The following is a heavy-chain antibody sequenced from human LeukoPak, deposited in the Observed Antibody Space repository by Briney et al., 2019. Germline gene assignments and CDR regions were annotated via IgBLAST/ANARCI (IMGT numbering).Heavy chain of an antibody. D-gene: IGHD3-22*01. CDR1: GYSISSGYF. V-gene: IGHV4-38-2*02. Sequence: SETLSLTCTVSGYSISSGYFWGWIRQPPGKGLEWIGSIFHSGSTYYNPSLQSRVTISVDTSKNQFSLKLSSVTAADTAVYYCARGVLDNSGYAPMGYWGQGTLATVSS. J-gene: IGHJ4*02. CDR3: ARGVLDNSGYAPMGY. CDR2: IFHSGST.